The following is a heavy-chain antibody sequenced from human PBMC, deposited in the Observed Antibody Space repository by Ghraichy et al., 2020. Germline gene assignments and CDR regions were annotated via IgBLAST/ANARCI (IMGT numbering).Heavy chain of an antibody. D-gene: IGHD6-13*01. V-gene: IGHV3-23*01. CDR2: ISGSGGST. Sequence: SAISGSGGSTYYADSVKGRFTISRDTSKNTLYLQMTSLRAEDTAVYYCAKATYSSSWYGYFDYLGQGTMVNVS. CDR3: AKATYSSSWYGYFDY. J-gene: IGHJ4*02.